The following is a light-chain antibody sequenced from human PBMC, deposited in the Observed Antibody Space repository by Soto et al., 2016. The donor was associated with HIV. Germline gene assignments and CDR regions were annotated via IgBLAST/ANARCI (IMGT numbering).Light chain of an antibody. CDR1: NIGSKS. CDR2: DDS. CDR3: QVWDRSRDHPNWV. J-gene: IGLJ3*02. Sequence: SYELTQPPSVSVAPGKTATITCGGNNIGSKSVHWYQQKPGQAPVLVVYDDSDRRSGIPERFSGSNSGNTATLTISRVGAGDEADYFCQVWDRSRDHPNWVFGGGTKLTIL. V-gene: IGLV3-21*03.